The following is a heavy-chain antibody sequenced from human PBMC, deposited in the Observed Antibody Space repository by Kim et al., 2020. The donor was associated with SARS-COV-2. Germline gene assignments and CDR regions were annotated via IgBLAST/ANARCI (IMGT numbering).Heavy chain of an antibody. J-gene: IGHJ4*02. CDR3: AKDFGAWAFDY. V-gene: IGHV3-30*02. CDR2: IWSDGSNK. CDR1: GFTFSSYG. D-gene: IGHD2-21*02. Sequence: GGSLRLSCATSGFTFSSYGMHWVRQAPGKGLAWVAVIWSDGSNKYYADSVKGRFTISRDNSKNTLFLQMDSLRAEDTGVYYCAKDFGAWAFDYWGQGTLVTVSS.